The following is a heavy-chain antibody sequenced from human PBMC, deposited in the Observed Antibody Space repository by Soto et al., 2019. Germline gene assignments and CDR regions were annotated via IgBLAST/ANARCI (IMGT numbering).Heavy chain of an antibody. Sequence: SETLSLTCTVSGGSISSYYWSWIRQPPGKGLEWIGYIYYSGSTNYNPSLKSRVTISVDTSKNQFSLKLSSVTAADTAVYYCARSTVRAYLAYYFDYWGQGTLVTVSS. CDR1: GGSISSYY. CDR2: IYYSGST. J-gene: IGHJ4*02. D-gene: IGHD4-17*01. CDR3: ARSTVRAYLAYYFDY. V-gene: IGHV4-59*01.